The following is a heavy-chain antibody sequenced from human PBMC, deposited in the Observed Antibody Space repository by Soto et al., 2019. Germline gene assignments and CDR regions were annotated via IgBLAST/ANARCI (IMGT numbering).Heavy chain of an antibody. CDR2: IYHRGAT. CDR3: ARYQYDSSGHEDER. CDR1: GYSINRGYY. Sequence: SETLSLTCSVSGYSINRGYYWGWIRQAPGKGLEWIGSIYHRGATYYAPSLKARAAISLDTSNNHFTLRLTSVTVADTAIYYCARYQYDSSGHEDERRGQGALVTVSS. V-gene: IGHV4-38-2*01. D-gene: IGHD3-22*01. J-gene: IGHJ1*01.